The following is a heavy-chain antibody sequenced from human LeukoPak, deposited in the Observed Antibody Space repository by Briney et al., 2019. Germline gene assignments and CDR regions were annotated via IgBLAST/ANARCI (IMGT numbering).Heavy chain of an antibody. CDR1: GFTFSSYA. CDR2: ISGSGGST. CDR3: AREPYSSGWYFSYYFDY. D-gene: IGHD6-19*01. V-gene: IGHV3-23*01. J-gene: IGHJ4*02. Sequence: GGSLRLSCAASGFTFSSYAMSWVRQAPGKGLEWVSAISGSGGSTYYADSVKGRFTISRDNSKNTLYLQMNSLRAEDTAVYYCAREPYSSGWYFSYYFDYWGQGTLVTISS.